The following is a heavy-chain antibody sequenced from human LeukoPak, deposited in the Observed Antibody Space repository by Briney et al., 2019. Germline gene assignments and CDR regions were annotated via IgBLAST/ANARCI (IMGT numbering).Heavy chain of an antibody. J-gene: IGHJ5*02. V-gene: IGHV1-69*06. CDR2: IIPIFGTA. D-gene: IGHD3-9*01. Sequence: ASVKVSCKASGGTFSSYAISWVRQAPGQGLEWMGGIIPIFGTANYAQKFQGRVTITADKSTSTAYMELRSLRSDDTAVYYCARGDILGWFDPWGQGTLVTVSS. CDR1: GGTFSSYA. CDR3: ARGDILGWFDP.